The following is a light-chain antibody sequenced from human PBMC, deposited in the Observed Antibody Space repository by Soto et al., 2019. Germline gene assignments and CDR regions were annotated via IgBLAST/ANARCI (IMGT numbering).Light chain of an antibody. J-gene: IGKJ3*01. Sequence: EIVMTQSPATLSVSPGERATLSCRASQNIVSNLAWYQQKPGQAPRLLIHGASTRATGVPDRFRGSGSGTEFTLTISSMQSEDFAVYYCQQYNNWPPGFTFGPGTKVDIK. CDR2: GAS. V-gene: IGKV3-15*01. CDR3: QQYNNWPPGFT. CDR1: QNIVSN.